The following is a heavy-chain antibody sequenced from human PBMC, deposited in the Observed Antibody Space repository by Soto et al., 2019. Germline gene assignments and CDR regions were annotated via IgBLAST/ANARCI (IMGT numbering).Heavy chain of an antibody. J-gene: IGHJ6*03. Sequence: EVQLVESGGALVQPGGSLRLSCAASGFTFSNSWMYWVRQAPGKGLVWVSRLDTEGGSTIYADSVKGRFTISRDNARNTLYLQMESLRGEDTAVYYCATDRCRVTSSGVAMNAHHMGVCGRGTTVTVSS. D-gene: IGHD3-3*01. CDR2: LDTEGGST. CDR3: ATDRCRVTSSGVAMNAHHMGV. CDR1: GFTFSNSW. V-gene: IGHV3-74*01.